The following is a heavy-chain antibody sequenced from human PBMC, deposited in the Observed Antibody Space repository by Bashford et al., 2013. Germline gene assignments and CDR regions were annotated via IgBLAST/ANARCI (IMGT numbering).Heavy chain of an antibody. CDR1: GFTFSSYG. Sequence: GGSLRLSCAASGFTFSSYGMHWVRQAPGKGLEWVAVIWYDGSNKYYADSVKGRFSISRDNSKNTLYLQMNSLRAEDTAVYYCARGSGQWLGNIDIWGQGTMVTVSS. D-gene: IGHD6-19*01. V-gene: IGHV3-33*01. CDR2: IWYDGSNK. J-gene: IGHJ3*02. CDR3: ARGSGQWLGNIDI.